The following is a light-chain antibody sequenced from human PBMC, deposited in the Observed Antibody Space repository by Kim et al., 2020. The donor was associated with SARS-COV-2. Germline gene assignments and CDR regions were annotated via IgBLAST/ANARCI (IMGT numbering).Light chain of an antibody. CDR1: KLGNRY. CDR2: QDD. J-gene: IGLJ2*01. CDR3: KAWGGSTAA. V-gene: IGLV3-1*01. Sequence: SYELTQPPSLSVSPGQTASITFSGDKLGNRYASWYQQKPGQSPLLVIYQDDQRPSGIPERFSGSNSGNTATLTISGTQAMGEADYYCKAWGGSTAAFGGG.